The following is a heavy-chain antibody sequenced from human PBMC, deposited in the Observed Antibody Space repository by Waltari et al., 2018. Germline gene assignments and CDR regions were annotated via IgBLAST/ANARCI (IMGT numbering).Heavy chain of an antibody. CDR1: GGTFSSYA. CDR2: IIPIFGTA. J-gene: IGHJ3*02. V-gene: IGHV1-69*13. Sequence: QVQLVQSGAEVKKPGSSVKVSCKASGGTFSSYAISWVRQAPGQGLEWMGGIIPIFGTANYAQKFQGRVTITADESTSTAYMELSSLRSEDTAVYYCARDSNHYYGSGRNDAFDIWGQGTMVTVSS. D-gene: IGHD3-10*01. CDR3: ARDSNHYYGSGRNDAFDI.